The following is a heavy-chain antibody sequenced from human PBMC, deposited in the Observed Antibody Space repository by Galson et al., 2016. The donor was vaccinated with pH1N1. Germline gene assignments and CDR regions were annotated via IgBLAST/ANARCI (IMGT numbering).Heavy chain of an antibody. D-gene: IGHD2-15*01. CDR2: ISSSGSTI. CDR1: GFTFSDYY. J-gene: IGHJ5*02. Sequence: SGFTFSDYYMSWIRQAPGKGLEWVSNISSSGSTIYYADSVKGRFTISRDNAKNSLSLQMNSLRAEDTAVYYCARDPPYCSGGSCPLGHWFEPWGQGTLVTVSS. CDR3: ARDPPYCSGGSCPLGHWFEP. V-gene: IGHV3-11*01.